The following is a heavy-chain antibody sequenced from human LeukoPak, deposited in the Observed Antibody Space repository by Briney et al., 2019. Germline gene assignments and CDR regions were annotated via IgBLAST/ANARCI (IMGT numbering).Heavy chain of an antibody. CDR2: INHSGST. CDR1: GGSFSGYY. CDR3: ARVGVDYSGNIIKYFFDY. Sequence: SETLSLTCAVYGGSFSGYYWSWLRQPPGKGLEWIGEINHSGSTNYNPSLKSRVTISVDTSKNQFSLKLSPVTAADTAVYYCARVGVDYSGNIIKYFFDYWGQGTLVTVSS. J-gene: IGHJ4*02. D-gene: IGHD4-23*01. V-gene: IGHV4-34*01.